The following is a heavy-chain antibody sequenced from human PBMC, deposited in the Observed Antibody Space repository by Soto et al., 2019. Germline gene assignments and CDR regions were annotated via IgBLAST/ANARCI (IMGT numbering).Heavy chain of an antibody. CDR3: ARALYYYGSGSYYPGPYYYYYYGMDA. CDR1: GGTFSSYT. CDR2: IIPILGIA. V-gene: IGHV1-69*02. D-gene: IGHD3-10*01. J-gene: IGHJ6*02. Sequence: SVKVSCKASGGTFSSYTISWVRQAPGQGLEWMGRIIPILGIANYAQKFQGRVTITADKSTSTAYMELSSLRSEDTAVYYCARALYYYGSGSYYPGPYYYYYYGMDAWGQGTTVTVSS.